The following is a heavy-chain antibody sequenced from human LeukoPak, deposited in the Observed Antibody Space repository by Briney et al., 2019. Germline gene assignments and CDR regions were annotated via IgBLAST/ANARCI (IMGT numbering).Heavy chain of an antibody. CDR3: ARGEIAAAGTEH. CDR1: GYTFTIYG. Sequence: ASVRVSFKASGYTFTIYGISWVRQAPGQGREWMGWISAYNGNTNYAQKLQGRVTMTTDTSTSTAYMELRSLRSDDTAVYYCARGEIAAAGTEHWGQGTLVTVSS. J-gene: IGHJ1*01. D-gene: IGHD6-13*01. CDR2: ISAYNGNT. V-gene: IGHV1-18*04.